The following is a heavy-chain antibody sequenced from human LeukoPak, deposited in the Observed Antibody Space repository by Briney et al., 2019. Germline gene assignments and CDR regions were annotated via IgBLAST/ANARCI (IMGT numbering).Heavy chain of an antibody. CDR2: IWKDGSKA. CDR3: AKAARSSVAGLFFDL. D-gene: IGHD6-19*01. J-gene: IGHJ2*01. CDR1: PFIFTGFA. V-gene: IGHV3-33*06. Sequence: GGSLRLSCEMSPFIFTGFAVHWVRQAPGEGLEWVAVIWKDGSKAFYGDAVRGRFTLARDNSKNTLYLQMNNLRAEDTAVYYCAKAARSSVAGLFFDLWGRGTLVTVSS.